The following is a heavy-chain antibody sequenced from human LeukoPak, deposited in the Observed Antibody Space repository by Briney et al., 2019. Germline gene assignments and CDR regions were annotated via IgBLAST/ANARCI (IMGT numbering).Heavy chain of an antibody. V-gene: IGHV5-10-1*01. J-gene: IGHJ5*02. CDR1: GYSFTSYW. CDR2: IDPSDSYT. CDR3: ATADVLTGSLYDH. Sequence: GESLKISCKASGYSFTSYWVSWVRQVAGKGLEWVGRIDPSDSYTNYSPSFQGHVTISADKSISTAYLQWSSLKASDTAMYYCATADVLTGSLYDHWGQGTLVTVSS. D-gene: IGHD3-9*01.